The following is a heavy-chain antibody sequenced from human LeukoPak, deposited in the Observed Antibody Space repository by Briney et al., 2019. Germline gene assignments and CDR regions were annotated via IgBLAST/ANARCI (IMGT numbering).Heavy chain of an antibody. D-gene: IGHD2-15*01. Sequence: PPETLSLTCTVSGGSISSYYWSWIRQPPGKGLEWIGYIYYSGSTNYNPSLKSRVTISVDTSKNQFSLRLSSVTAADTAVYYCARMGYCSGGSCYSYNWFDPWGQGTLVTVSS. CDR1: GGSISSYY. CDR3: ARMGYCSGGSCYSYNWFDP. V-gene: IGHV4-59*08. CDR2: IYYSGST. J-gene: IGHJ5*02.